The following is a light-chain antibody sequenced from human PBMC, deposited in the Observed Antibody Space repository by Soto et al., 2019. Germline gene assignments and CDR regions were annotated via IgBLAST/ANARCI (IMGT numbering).Light chain of an antibody. V-gene: IGKV3-15*01. Sequence: EVVMTQSPATLSVSPGDRATLSCRASQSVSTNLAWYQQTPGQAPRLLIYGAFTRATGIPARFSGSGSGTEFTLTVSSLQSEDFAVYFCQQYNDWPLTFGGGTRVEI. CDR3: QQYNDWPLT. CDR1: QSVSTN. J-gene: IGKJ4*01. CDR2: GAF.